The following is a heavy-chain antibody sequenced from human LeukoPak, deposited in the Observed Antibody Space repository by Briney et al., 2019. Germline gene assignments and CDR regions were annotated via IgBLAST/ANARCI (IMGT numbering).Heavy chain of an antibody. CDR3: ARPLVATLLGSSWFDP. J-gene: IGHJ5*02. Sequence: GASVKVSCKASGYTFTSYGISWVRQAPGQGLEWMGWISAYNGNTNYAQKLQGRVTMTTGTSTSTAYMELRSLRSDDTAVYYCARPLVATLLGSSWFDPWGQGTLVTVSS. D-gene: IGHD5-12*01. V-gene: IGHV1-18*01. CDR2: ISAYNGNT. CDR1: GYTFTSYG.